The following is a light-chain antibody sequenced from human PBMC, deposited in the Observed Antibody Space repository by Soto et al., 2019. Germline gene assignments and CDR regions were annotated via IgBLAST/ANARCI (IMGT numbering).Light chain of an antibody. Sequence: NVLTQSPGTLSLSPGERATLSCRASQSLSGNYLAWYQQKPGQAPRVLIYRASIRATGISDRFSGSGSGTDFTLNISRLEPEDFAVYYCQHYGASPWTFGQGTKV. J-gene: IGKJ1*01. V-gene: IGKV3-20*01. CDR2: RAS. CDR3: QHYGASPWT. CDR1: QSLSGNY.